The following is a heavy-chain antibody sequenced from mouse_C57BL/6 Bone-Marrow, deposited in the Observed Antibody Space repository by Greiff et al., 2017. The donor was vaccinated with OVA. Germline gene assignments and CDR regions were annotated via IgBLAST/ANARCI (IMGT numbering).Heavy chain of an antibody. Sequence: VQLQQSGAELVRPGASVKLSCTASGFNIKDDYMHWVKQRPEQGLEWIGWIDPENGDTEYASKFQGKATITADTSSNTAYLQLSSLTSEDTAVYYCTTFCLDLSMDYWGQGTSVTVSS. V-gene: IGHV14-4*01. CDR1: GFNIKDDY. CDR2: IDPENGDT. CDR3: TTFCLDLSMDY. D-gene: IGHD2-3*01. J-gene: IGHJ4*01.